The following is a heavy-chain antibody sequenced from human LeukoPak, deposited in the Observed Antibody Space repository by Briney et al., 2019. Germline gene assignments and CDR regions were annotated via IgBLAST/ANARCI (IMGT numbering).Heavy chain of an antibody. CDR2: MNPNSGNT. CDR1: GYTFTSYD. J-gene: IGHJ3*02. D-gene: IGHD4-11*01. CDR3: ARDHYSNQDLGDAFDI. Sequence: ASVKVSCKASGYTFTSYDINWVRQATGQGLEWMGWMNPNSGNTGYAQKFQGRVTITRNSSISTAYMELSSLRSEETAVYYCARDHYSNQDLGDAFDIWGQGTMVTVSS. V-gene: IGHV1-8*03.